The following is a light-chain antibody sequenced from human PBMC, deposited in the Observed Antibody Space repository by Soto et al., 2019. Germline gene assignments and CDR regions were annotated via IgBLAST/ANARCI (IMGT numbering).Light chain of an antibody. CDR2: DTS. J-gene: IGKJ1*01. CDR1: QSVSSSY. V-gene: IGKV3-20*01. Sequence: EIGWSQSRGTPSLSPREKATLAGVSIQSVSSSYLAWYQQKPGQAPRLLIYDTSNRATGIPARFSGSRSGTDFTLTISSLEPEDFGVYYCQPYNWPPTWTLGQGTKVDIK. CDR3: QPYNWPPTWT.